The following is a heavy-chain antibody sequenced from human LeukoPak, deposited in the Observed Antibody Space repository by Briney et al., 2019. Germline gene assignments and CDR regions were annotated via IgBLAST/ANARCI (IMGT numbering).Heavy chain of an antibody. V-gene: IGHV3-23*01. Sequence: GGSLRLSCAASGFTFSSYAMSWVRQAPGKGLEWVSAISGSGGSTYYADSVKGRFTISRDDSKNTLYLQMSSLRAEDTAVYYCAKEGRAYSSSIVYWGQGTLVTVSS. J-gene: IGHJ4*02. CDR2: ISGSGGST. CDR3: AKEGRAYSSSIVY. D-gene: IGHD6-6*01. CDR1: GFTFSSYA.